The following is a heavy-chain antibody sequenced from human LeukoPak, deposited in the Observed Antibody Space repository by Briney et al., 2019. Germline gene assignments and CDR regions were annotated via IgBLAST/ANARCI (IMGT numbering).Heavy chain of an antibody. CDR1: GGSISSGDYY. CDR3: ARVVGAWSRDAFDI. V-gene: IGHV4-30-4*01. Sequence: SETLSLTCTVSGGSISSGDYYWSWIRQPPGKGLEWIGYIYYSGSTYYNPSLKSRVTISVDTSKNQFSLKLGSVTAADTAVYYCARVVGAWSRDAFDIWGQGTMVTVSS. D-gene: IGHD1-26*01. J-gene: IGHJ3*02. CDR2: IYYSGST.